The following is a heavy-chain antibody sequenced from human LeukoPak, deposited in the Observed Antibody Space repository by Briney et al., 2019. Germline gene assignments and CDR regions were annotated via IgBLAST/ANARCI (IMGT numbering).Heavy chain of an antibody. CDR3: ARAGDRYYFDY. J-gene: IGHJ4*02. CDR2: IIPIFGTA. D-gene: IGHD2-21*02. Sequence: EASVKVSCKASGGTFSSYAISWVRQAPGQGLEWMGRIIPIFGTANYAQKFQGRVTITTDESTSTAYMELSSLRSEDTAVYYCARAGDRYYFDYWGQGTLVTVSS. CDR1: GGTFSSYA. V-gene: IGHV1-69*05.